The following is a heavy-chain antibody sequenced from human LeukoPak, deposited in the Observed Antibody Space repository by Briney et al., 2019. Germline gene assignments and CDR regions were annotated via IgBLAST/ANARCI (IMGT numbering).Heavy chain of an antibody. V-gene: IGHV4-4*07. D-gene: IGHD6-13*01. Sequence: SETPSLTCSVSGDSITYFYWSWIRQAAGKGLEWIGRVSSSGSTDYNASLKSRVTMSVDTSKNQLSLKLSSVTAADTAVYYCARVYYSNSYDYWYFDLWGRGTLVTVSS. CDR1: GDSITYFY. CDR2: VSSSGST. J-gene: IGHJ2*01. CDR3: ARVYYSNSYDYWYFDL.